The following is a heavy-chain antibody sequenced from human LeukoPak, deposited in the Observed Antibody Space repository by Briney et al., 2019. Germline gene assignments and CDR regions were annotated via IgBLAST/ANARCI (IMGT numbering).Heavy chain of an antibody. Sequence: PPETLSLTCAVYGGSFSGYYWSWIRQPPGKGLEWIGEINHSGSTNYNPSLKSRVTISVDTSKNQFSLKLSSVTAADTAVYYCARDSVLRFLEWLKSPWFDPWGQGTLVTVSS. CDR3: ARDSVLRFLEWLKSPWFDP. CDR2: INHSGST. D-gene: IGHD3-3*01. CDR1: GGSFSGYY. V-gene: IGHV4-34*01. J-gene: IGHJ5*02.